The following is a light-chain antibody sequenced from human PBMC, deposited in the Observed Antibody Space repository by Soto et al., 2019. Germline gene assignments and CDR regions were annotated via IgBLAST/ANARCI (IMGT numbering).Light chain of an antibody. J-gene: IGKJ1*01. CDR1: QSLVYSDGNAY. V-gene: IGKV2-30*01. CDR2: RAS. Sequence: DVVMTQSPLSLPVTLGQPASISCRSSQSLVYSDGNAYLNWFHQRPGQSPRRLIYRASNRDSGVTVRFSGSWSGTVFTLQINGVEAEDVGVYYCMQATHWPPTFGRGTRVDIK. CDR3: MQATHWPPT.